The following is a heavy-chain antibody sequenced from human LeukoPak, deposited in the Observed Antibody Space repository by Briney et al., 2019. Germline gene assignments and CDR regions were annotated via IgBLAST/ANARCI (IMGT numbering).Heavy chain of an antibody. D-gene: IGHD6-19*01. CDR1: GFSLSTSGMC. CDR2: IDWDDDK. Sequence: SGPTLVNPTQTLTLTCTFSGFSLSTSGMCVSWIRQPPGKALEWLAPIDWDDDKYYSTSLKTRLTISKDTSKNRVVLTMTNMDPVDTATYYCARIDSSGWYWGDWGQGTLVTVSS. V-gene: IGHV2-70*01. CDR3: ARIDSSGWYWGD. J-gene: IGHJ4*02.